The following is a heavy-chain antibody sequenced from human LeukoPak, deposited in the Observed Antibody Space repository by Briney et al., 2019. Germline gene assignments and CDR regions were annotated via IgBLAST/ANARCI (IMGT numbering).Heavy chain of an antibody. CDR3: ASDHIAARDYFDY. V-gene: IGHV1-69*13. D-gene: IGHD6-6*01. CDR2: IIPIFGTA. Sequence: ASVKVPCKASGGTFSSYAISWVRQAPGQGLEWMGGIIPIFGTANCAQKFQGRVTITADESTSTAYMELSSLRSEDTAVYYCASDHIAARDYFDYWGQGTLVTVSS. J-gene: IGHJ4*02. CDR1: GGTFSSYA.